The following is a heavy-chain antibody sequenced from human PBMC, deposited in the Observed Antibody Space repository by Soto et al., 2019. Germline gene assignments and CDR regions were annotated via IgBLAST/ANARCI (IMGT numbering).Heavy chain of an antibody. J-gene: IGHJ1*01. V-gene: IGHV3-30*03. CDR1: GFTFSSYG. Sequence: QVQLVESGGGVVQPGRSLRLSCAASGFTFSSYGMHWVRQAPGKGLEWVAVISYDGSDKYYADSVKGRFTISRDNSNNTLFLQMASLRAEDTAVYYCALGVVLATTYFQHWGQGTLVTVSS. CDR3: ALGVVLATTYFQH. D-gene: IGHD2-15*01. CDR2: ISYDGSDK.